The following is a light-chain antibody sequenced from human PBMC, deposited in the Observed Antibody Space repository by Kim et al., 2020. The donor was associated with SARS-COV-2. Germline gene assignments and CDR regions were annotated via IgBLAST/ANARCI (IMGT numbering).Light chain of an antibody. Sequence: QSVLTQPPSASETPGRGISISCSGSRSNIATNTVTWYQQLPGTAPKVLIYSNTLRPAGVPDRFSGSKSGTSASLVISDLQSEDEATYYCAAWDDYLNGPVCGGGTQLTVL. J-gene: IGLJ2*01. CDR1: RSNIATNT. CDR3: AAWDDYLNGPV. CDR2: SNT. V-gene: IGLV1-44*01.